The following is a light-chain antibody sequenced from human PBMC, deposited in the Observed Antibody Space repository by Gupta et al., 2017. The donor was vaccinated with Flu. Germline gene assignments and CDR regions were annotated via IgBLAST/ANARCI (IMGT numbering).Light chain of an antibody. CDR2: KAS. J-gene: IGKJ2*01. CDR3: QQYDTYTAT. CDR1: QSIRDW. Sequence: GDRSTIPCRASQSIRDWLAWYQQKPGKAPNLLIYKASTLQSGVPSRFSGSGSGTEFTLTISSLQPDDFATYFCQQYDTYTATFGQGTKLE. V-gene: IGKV1-5*03.